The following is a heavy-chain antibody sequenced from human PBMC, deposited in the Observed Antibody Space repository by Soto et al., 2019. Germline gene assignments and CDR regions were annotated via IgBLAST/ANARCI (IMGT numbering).Heavy chain of an antibody. D-gene: IGHD2-8*01. J-gene: IGHJ6*02. CDR1: GYTFTGYY. CDR3: ARGDSTDCSNGVCSFFYNHDMDV. Sequence: AASVKVSCKASGYTFTGYYMHWVRQAPGQGLEWMGWINPNSGGTSTAQKFQGWVTMTTDTSISTASMELTRLTSDDTAIYYCARGDSTDCSNGVCSFFYNHDMDVWGQGTTVTVSS. CDR2: INPNSGGT. V-gene: IGHV1-2*04.